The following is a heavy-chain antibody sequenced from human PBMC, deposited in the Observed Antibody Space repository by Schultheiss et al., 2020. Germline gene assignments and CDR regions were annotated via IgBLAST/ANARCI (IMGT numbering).Heavy chain of an antibody. CDR2: IWYDGSNK. V-gene: IGHV3-33*08. Sequence: GGSLRLSCAASGFTFSSYGMHWVRQAPGKGLEWVAVIWYDGSNKYYADSVKGRFTISRDNSKNTLYLQMNSLRVDDTGVYYCARGAAQITMIEGGYFQHWGQGTLVTVSS. CDR3: ARGAAQITMIEGGYFQH. J-gene: IGHJ1*01. CDR1: GFTFSSYG. D-gene: IGHD3-22*01.